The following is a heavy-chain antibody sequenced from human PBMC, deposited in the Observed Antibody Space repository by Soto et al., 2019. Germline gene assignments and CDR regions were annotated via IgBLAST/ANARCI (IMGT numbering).Heavy chain of an antibody. CDR3: ARGGRYYYMDV. CDR2: ISSEGSST. CDR1: GFTFSNYW. V-gene: IGHV3-74*03. J-gene: IGHJ6*03. Sequence: GGSLRLSCAASGFTFSNYWMHWVRQVPGEGLVWVSRISSEGSSTTYADSVKGRFTVSRDNAKNTLYLQMNSLRAEDTAVYYCARGGRYYYMDVWGKGPRSPSP.